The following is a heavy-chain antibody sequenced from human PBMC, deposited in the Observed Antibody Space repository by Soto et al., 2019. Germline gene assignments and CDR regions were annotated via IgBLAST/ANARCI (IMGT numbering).Heavy chain of an antibody. D-gene: IGHD6-19*01. CDR1: GYTFTSYY. V-gene: IGHV1-46*03. J-gene: IGHJ3*02. CDR3: ARVGSSGCHHAFDI. Sequence: ASVKVSCKASGYTFTSYYMHWVRQAPGQGLEWMGIINPSGGSTSYAQKFQGRVTMTRYTSTSTVYMELSSLRSEDTAVYYCARVGSSGCHHAFDISGQGTRGTVSS. CDR2: INPSGGST.